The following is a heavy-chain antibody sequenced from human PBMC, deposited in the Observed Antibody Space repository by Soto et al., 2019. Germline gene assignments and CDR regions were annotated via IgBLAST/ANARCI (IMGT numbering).Heavy chain of an antibody. CDR2: TYYRSRWYN. Sequence: SLTRVISGDSVSSNSAAWNWIRQSPSRGLEWLGRTYYRSRWYNDYAISVKGRITINPDTSKNQFSLQLNSVIPEDTAVYYCARAHLASERYTLETYDPWGQGTLVTVSS. J-gene: IGHJ5*02. CDR1: GDSVSSNSAA. D-gene: IGHD1-1*01. CDR3: ARAHLASERYTLETYDP. V-gene: IGHV6-1*01.